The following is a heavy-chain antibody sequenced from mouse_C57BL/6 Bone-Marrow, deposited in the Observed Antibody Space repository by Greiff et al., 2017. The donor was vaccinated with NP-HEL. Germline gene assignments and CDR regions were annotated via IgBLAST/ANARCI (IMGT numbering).Heavy chain of an antibody. J-gene: IGHJ1*03. CDR1: GYTFTSYG. Sequence: QVQLQQSGAELARPGASVKLSCKASGYTFTSYGISWVKQRTGQGLEWIGEIYPRSGNTYYNEKFKGKATLTADKSSSTAYMELRSLTSEYSAVYFCARERITTVVANRYFDVWGTGTTVTVSS. D-gene: IGHD1-1*01. CDR3: ARERITTVVANRYFDV. V-gene: IGHV1-81*01. CDR2: IYPRSGNT.